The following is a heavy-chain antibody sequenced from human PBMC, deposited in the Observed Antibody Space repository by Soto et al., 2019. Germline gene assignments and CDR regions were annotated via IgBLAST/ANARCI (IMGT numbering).Heavy chain of an antibody. CDR1: GGSISRGGYY. V-gene: IGHV4-31*03. CDR3: ARDWSLDV. CDR2: IYYSGST. Sequence: SETLPLSYTVSGGSISRGGYYWSWIRPHPGKGLEWIGYIYYSGSTYYNPSLKSRVTISVDTSKNQFSLRLSSVTAADTAVYYCARDWSLDVWGKGTTVTVSS. J-gene: IGHJ6*04.